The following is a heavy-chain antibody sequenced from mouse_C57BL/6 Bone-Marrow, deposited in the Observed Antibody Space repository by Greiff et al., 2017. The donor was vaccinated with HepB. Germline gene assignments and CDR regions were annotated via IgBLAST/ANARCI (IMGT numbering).Heavy chain of an antibody. CDR1: GYTFTSYW. CDR3: ASNWGPYYFDY. D-gene: IGHD4-1*01. Sequence: QVQLQQPGAELVKPGASVKLSCKASGYTFTSYWMHWVKQRPGQGLEWIGMIHPNSGSTNYNEKFKSQATLTVDKSSSTAYMQLSSLTSEDSAVYYCASNWGPYYFDYWGQGTTLTVSS. J-gene: IGHJ2*01. V-gene: IGHV1-64*01. CDR2: IHPNSGST.